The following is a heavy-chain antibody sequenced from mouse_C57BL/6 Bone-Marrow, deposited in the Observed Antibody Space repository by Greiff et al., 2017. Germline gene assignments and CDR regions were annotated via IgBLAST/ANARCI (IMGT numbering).Heavy chain of an antibody. CDR1: GYTFTDYY. J-gene: IGHJ4*01. CDR2: INPNNGGT. CDR3: ARDDYYGSRFLGYYAMDY. V-gene: IGHV1-26*01. D-gene: IGHD1-1*01. Sequence: EVQLQQSGPELVKPGASVKISCKASGYTFTDYYMNWVKQSHGKSLEWIGDINPNNGGTSYNQKFKGKATLTVDKSSSTAYMELRSLTSEDSAVYYCARDDYYGSRFLGYYAMDYWGQGTSVTVSS.